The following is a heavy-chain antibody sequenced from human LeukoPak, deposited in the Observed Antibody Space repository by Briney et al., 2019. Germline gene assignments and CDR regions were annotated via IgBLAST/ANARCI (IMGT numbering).Heavy chain of an antibody. V-gene: IGHV1-2*02. CDR1: GYTFTGYY. J-gene: IGHJ6*02. D-gene: IGHD3-3*01. CDR3: ARDLAIFGVVIILPYYYGMDV. CDR2: INPNSGGT. Sequence: ASVKVSCKASGYTFTGYYMHWVRQAPGQGLEWMGWINPNSGGTNYAQKFQGRVTMTRDTSISTAYMELSRLRSVDTAVYYCARDLAIFGVVIILPYYYGMDVWGQGTTVTVSS.